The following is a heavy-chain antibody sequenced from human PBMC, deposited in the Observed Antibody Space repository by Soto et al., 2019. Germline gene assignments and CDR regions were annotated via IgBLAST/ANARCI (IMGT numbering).Heavy chain of an antibody. CDR2: IDNAGSSA. CDR3: KRVGGSVSRMDV. D-gene: IGHD1-26*01. J-gene: IGHJ6*02. Sequence: EVQLVESGGGVVQPGGSLRLSCAASGFTFSIYWMHWVRQAPGKGPVWVSRIDNAGSSARYADSVKGRFTIASSNAKNTVYLQMNSLRAEDTAVYYCKRVGGSVSRMDVWGQGTTVTVSS. V-gene: IGHV3-74*01. CDR1: GFTFSIYW.